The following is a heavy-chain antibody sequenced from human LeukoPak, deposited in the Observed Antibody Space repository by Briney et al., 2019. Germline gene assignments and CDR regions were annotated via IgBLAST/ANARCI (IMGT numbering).Heavy chain of an antibody. J-gene: IGHJ3*02. Sequence: SETLSLTCTVSGGSISSGDYYWSWIRQPPGKGLEWIGYIYYSGSTYCNPSLKSRVTISVDTSKNQFSLKLSSVTAADTAVYYCARVGRMVKGAFDIWGQGTMVTVSS. CDR1: GGSISSGDYY. CDR2: IYYSGST. D-gene: IGHD5-18*01. V-gene: IGHV4-30-4*01. CDR3: ARVGRMVKGAFDI.